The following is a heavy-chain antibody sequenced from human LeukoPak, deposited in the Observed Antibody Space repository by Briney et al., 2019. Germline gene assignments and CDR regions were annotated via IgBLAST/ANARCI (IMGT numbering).Heavy chain of an antibody. CDR1: GFTFDDYA. J-gene: IGHJ5*02. V-gene: IGHV3-9*01. CDR2: ISWNSGSI. CDR3: AKDMHSSPSGWFDP. D-gene: IGHD6-6*01. Sequence: GRSLRLSCAASGFTFDDYAMHWVRQAPGKGLEWVSGISWNSGSIGYADSVKGRFTISRDNAKNSLYLQMNSLRAEDTALYYCAKDMHSSPSGWFDPWGQGTLVTVSS.